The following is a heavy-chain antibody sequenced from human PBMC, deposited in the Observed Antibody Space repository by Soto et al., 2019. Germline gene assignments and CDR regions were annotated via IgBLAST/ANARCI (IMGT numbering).Heavy chain of an antibody. CDR1: GFTFSSYA. J-gene: IGHJ6*02. D-gene: IGHD6-6*01. V-gene: IGHV3-23*01. CDR3: AKAGSSSSYFFYGMDV. Sequence: GGSLRLSCAASGFTFSSYAMSWVRQAPGKGLEWVSAISGSGGSTYYADSVKGRFTISRDNSKNTLYLQMNSLRAEDTAVYCCAKAGSSSSYFFYGMDVWGQGTTVTVPS. CDR2: ISGSGGST.